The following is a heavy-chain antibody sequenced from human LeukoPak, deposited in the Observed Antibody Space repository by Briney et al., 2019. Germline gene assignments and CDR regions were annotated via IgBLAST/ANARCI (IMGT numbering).Heavy chain of an antibody. Sequence: SETLSLTCAVYGGSFSGYYWSWIRQPPGKGLEWIGEINHSGSTNYNPSLKSRVTISVDTSKNQFSLKLSSVTAADTAVYYCARDEYYYGSGSPDAFDIWGQGTMVTVSS. V-gene: IGHV4-34*01. CDR2: INHSGST. D-gene: IGHD3-10*01. CDR1: GGSFSGYY. CDR3: ARDEYYYGSGSPDAFDI. J-gene: IGHJ3*02.